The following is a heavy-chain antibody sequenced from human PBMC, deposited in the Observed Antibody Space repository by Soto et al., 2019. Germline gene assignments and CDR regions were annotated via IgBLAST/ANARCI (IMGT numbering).Heavy chain of an antibody. Sequence: ASETLSLTSAVYGGSFTGYYWSWIRQPPGKGLEWIGEINHSGGTNYNPSLKSRVTISLDTSKNQFSLKLGSVTAADTAVYYCARFRGKLNWFDPWGQGTLVTVSS. CDR1: GGSFTGYY. CDR3: ARFRGKLNWFDP. V-gene: IGHV4-34*01. D-gene: IGHD3-16*01. CDR2: INHSGGT. J-gene: IGHJ5*02.